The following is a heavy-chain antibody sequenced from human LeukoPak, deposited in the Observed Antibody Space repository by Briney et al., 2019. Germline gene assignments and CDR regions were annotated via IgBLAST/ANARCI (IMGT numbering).Heavy chain of an antibody. D-gene: IGHD6-13*01. CDR2: INPNGGGT. CDR3: ARRRAIAAAGVSGY. V-gene: IGHV1-2*02. Sequence: ASVKVSCKASGYSFTAYYVHWVRQAPGQGLEWMGWINPNGGGTKYAQRFQDRVTMTRDTSISAAYMELSGLRSDDTAVYYCARRRAIAAAGVSGYWGQGTLVTVSS. J-gene: IGHJ4*02. CDR1: GYSFTAYY.